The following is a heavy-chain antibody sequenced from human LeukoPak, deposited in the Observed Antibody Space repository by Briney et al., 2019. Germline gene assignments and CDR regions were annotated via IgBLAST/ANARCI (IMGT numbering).Heavy chain of an antibody. V-gene: IGHV4-34*01. Sequence: KPSETLSLTCAVYGGSFSGYYWSWIRQPPGKGLEWIGEINHSGSTNYNPSLKSRVTISVDTSKNQFSLKLSSVTAADTAVYYCARGPGPNLYYYRRAEHAFDIWGQGTMVTVSS. D-gene: IGHD3-10*01. CDR1: GGSFSGYY. CDR2: INHSGST. J-gene: IGHJ3*02. CDR3: ARGPGPNLYYYRRAEHAFDI.